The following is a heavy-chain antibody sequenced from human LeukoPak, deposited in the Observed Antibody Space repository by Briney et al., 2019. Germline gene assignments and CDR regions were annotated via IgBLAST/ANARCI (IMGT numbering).Heavy chain of an antibody. Sequence: SETLSLTCAVYGGSFSGYYWSWIRQPPGKGLEWIGEINRSGSTNYNPSLKSRVTISVDTSKNQFSLKLSSVTAADTAVYYCARAPGYSSSWYPPFDYWGQGTLVTVSS. J-gene: IGHJ4*02. V-gene: IGHV4-34*01. CDR1: GGSFSGYY. CDR3: ARAPGYSSSWYPPFDY. CDR2: INRSGST. D-gene: IGHD6-13*01.